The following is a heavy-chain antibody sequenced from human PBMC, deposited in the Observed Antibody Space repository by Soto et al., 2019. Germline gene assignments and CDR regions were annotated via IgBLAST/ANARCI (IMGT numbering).Heavy chain of an antibody. V-gene: IGHV3-48*01. D-gene: IGHD4-17*01. CDR2: ISSGSSTI. CDR3: AGIGRLRWGDY. J-gene: IGHJ4*02. Sequence: EVQLVESGGGLVQPGGSLRLSCAASGFTFSSYSMNWVRQAPGKGLEWVSYISSGSSTIYYADSVKGRFTISRDNAKNSLELQKNSLRAEDTAVYYCAGIGRLRWGDYWGQGTLVTVSS. CDR1: GFTFSSYS.